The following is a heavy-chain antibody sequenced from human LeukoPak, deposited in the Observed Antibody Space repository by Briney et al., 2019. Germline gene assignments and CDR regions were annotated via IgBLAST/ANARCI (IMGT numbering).Heavy chain of an antibody. CDR2: IKEDGSEK. V-gene: IGHV3-7*04. CDR1: GFTFSSYW. J-gene: IGHJ4*02. Sequence: GRSLRLSCAASGFTFSSYWMSWVRQAPGKGLEWVANIKEDGSEKYYVDSVKGRFTISRDNAKNSLYLQMDSLRAEDTAVYYCARDWWLVFDYWGQGTLVTVSS. CDR3: ARDWWLVFDY. D-gene: IGHD6-19*01.